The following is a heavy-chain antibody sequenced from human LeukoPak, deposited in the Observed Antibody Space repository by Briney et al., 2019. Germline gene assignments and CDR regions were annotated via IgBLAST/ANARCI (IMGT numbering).Heavy chain of an antibody. J-gene: IGHJ2*01. CDR3: ARQTPGALTWYFDL. D-gene: IGHD4-17*01. Sequence: SETLSLTCTVSGGSISSYYWSWIRQPPGKGLEWIGCVYYSGSTNHNPSLKSRVTISVDTSKNQFSLKLSSVTAADTAVYYCARQTPGALTWYFDLWGRGTLATVSS. CDR2: VYYSGST. V-gene: IGHV4-59*01. CDR1: GGSISSYY.